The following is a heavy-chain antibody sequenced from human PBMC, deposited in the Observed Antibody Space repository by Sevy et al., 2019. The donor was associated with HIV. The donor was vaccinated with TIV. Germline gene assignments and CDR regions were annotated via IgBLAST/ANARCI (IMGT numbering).Heavy chain of an antibody. Sequence: GGSLRLSCTASGFTFSTYAMSWVRQAPGKGLEWVSGLSGSAYSTYYADSMKGRFIISRDNSKNTLDLQMNSLRADDTAVYYCAKEGGGYNYDSSGLFDYWGQGALVTVSS. CDR3: AKEGGGYNYDSSGLFDY. V-gene: IGHV3-23*01. J-gene: IGHJ4*02. D-gene: IGHD3-22*01. CDR1: GFTFSTYA. CDR2: LSGSAYST.